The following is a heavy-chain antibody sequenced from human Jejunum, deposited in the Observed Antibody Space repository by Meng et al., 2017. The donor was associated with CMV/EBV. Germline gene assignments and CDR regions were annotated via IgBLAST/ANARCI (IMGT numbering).Heavy chain of an antibody. CDR2: IYYGGTT. J-gene: IGHJ4*02. CDR3: ARYFGTSRFFDY. CDR1: GPAISSGNW. Sequence: CAVSGPAISSGNWWGWIRQPPGKGLEWIGYIYYGGTTHYNPTLKSRLTMSVDTSKNQFSLNLRSVTAVDTAMYYCARYFGTSRFFDYWGQGALVTVSS. D-gene: IGHD3/OR15-3a*01. V-gene: IGHV4-28*01.